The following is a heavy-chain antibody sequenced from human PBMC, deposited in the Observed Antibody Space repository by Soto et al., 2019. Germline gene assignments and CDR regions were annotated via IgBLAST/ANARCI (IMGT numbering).Heavy chain of an antibody. Sequence: QVQLVQSGAEVKKPGASVKVSCKASGYTFTSYDINWVRQATGQGLEWMGWMNPNSGNTGYAQKFQGRVTMTSNTSISTAYMELSSLRSEDTAVYYCARRGYSSSWYYYYYYGIDVWGQWTTVTVSS. J-gene: IGHJ6*02. D-gene: IGHD6-13*01. V-gene: IGHV1-8*01. CDR3: ARRGYSSSWYYYYYYGIDV. CDR1: GYTFTSYD. CDR2: MNPNSGNT.